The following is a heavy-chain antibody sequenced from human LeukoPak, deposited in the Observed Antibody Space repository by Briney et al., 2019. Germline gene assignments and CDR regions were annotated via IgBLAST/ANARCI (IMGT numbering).Heavy chain of an antibody. CDR3: ARHAASDYGDRTWYFQH. CDR1: GGSISSYY. Sequence: PSETLSLTCTVSGGSISSYYWSWIRQPPGKGLEWIGYIYYSGITNYNPSPKSRVTISIDTSKNQFSLKLSSVAAADTAVYYCARHAASDYGDRTWYFQHWGQGTLVTVSS. J-gene: IGHJ1*01. D-gene: IGHD4-17*01. V-gene: IGHV4-59*08. CDR2: IYYSGIT.